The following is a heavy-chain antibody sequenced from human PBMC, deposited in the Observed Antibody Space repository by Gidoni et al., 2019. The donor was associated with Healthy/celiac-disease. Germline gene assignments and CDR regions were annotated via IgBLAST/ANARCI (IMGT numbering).Heavy chain of an antibody. V-gene: IGHV4-59*08. CDR2: IYDSGST. Sequence: VQLQESGPGLVKPSETLSLTCTVSGGSISSFYWSWIRQPPGKGLEWIVYIYDSGSTNYTPSLKSRVTISVDTSKNQFSLKLSSVTAADTAVYYCARQSALITMVRGVILGWFDPWGQGTLVTVSS. J-gene: IGHJ5*02. CDR1: GGSISSFY. CDR3: ARQSALITMVRGVILGWFDP. D-gene: IGHD3-10*01.